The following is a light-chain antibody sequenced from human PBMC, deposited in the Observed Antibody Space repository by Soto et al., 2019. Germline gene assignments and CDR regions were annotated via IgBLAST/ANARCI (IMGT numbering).Light chain of an antibody. CDR1: SSDVGAFIF. CDR3: SSYTNSDTWV. Sequence: QSVLTQPASVSGSPGQSITISCTGTSSDVGAFIFVSWYQQHPGKAPKLMIYDIINRPSGVSNRFSGSKSGNTASLTISGLQAEDEADYYCSSYTNSDTWVFGGGTKLTVL. V-gene: IGLV2-14*03. CDR2: DII. J-gene: IGLJ3*02.